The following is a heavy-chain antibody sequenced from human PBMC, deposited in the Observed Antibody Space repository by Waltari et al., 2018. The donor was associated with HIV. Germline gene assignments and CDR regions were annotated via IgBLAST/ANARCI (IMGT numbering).Heavy chain of an antibody. J-gene: IGHJ6*02. CDR2: IYTSGST. D-gene: IGHD3-22*01. CDR3: ARDRGNDYDSSGYYPYYYYYYGMDV. CDR1: GGSISSYY. V-gene: IGHV4-4*07. Sequence: QVQLQESGPGLVKPSETLSLTCTVSGGSISSYYWSWIRQPAGKGLAWIGRIYTSGSTNYNPSLKSRVTMSVDTSKNQFSLKLSSVTAADTAVYYCARDRGNDYDSSGYYPYYYYYYGMDVWGQGTTVTVSS.